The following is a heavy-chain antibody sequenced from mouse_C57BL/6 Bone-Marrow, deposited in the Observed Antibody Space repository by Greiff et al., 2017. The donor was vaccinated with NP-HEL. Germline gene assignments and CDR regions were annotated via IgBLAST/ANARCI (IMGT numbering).Heavy chain of an antibody. V-gene: IGHV10-1*01. CDR1: GFSFNTYA. J-gene: IGHJ4*01. Sequence: LVESGGGLVQPKGSLKLSCAASGFSFNTYAMNWVRQAPGKGLEWVARIRSKSNNYATYYADSVKDRFTISRDDSESMLYLQMNNLKTEDTAMYYCVRHGGYYAMDYWGQGTSVTVSS. CDR2: IRSKSNNYAT. CDR3: VRHGGYYAMDY.